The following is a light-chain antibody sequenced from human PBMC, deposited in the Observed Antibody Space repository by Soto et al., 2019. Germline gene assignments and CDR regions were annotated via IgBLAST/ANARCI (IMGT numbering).Light chain of an antibody. Sequence: QSALTQPPSASGSPGQSVTISCTGTTSDIGGYNYVSWYQQHPGKAPKLMIYEVSQRPSGVPDRFSGSKSGNTASLTVSGLHDEDEADYYCGSYAGSTDGVFGGGTKLTVL. CDR3: GSYAGSTDGV. V-gene: IGLV2-8*01. J-gene: IGLJ3*02. CDR2: EVS. CDR1: TSDIGGYNY.